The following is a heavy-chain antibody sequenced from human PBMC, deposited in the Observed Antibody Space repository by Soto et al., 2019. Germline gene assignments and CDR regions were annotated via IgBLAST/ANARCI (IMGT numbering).Heavy chain of an antibody. Sequence: QVQLVESGGGLVKPGGSLRLSCAASGFTFSDSYMSWIRQAPGKGGEWSSYITFSGNTVYYADSLKGRFTISRDNAKNSLYLQMNRLRAEDTAVYYCARVSWREKYGMDVWGQGTTVTVSS. CDR3: ARVSWREKYGMDV. V-gene: IGHV3-11*01. CDR2: ITFSGNTV. CDR1: GFTFSDSY. J-gene: IGHJ6*02.